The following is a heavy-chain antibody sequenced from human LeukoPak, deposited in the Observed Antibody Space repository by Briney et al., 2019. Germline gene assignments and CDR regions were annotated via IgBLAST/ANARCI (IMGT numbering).Heavy chain of an antibody. CDR2: INHSGST. V-gene: IGHV4-34*01. CDR1: GGSFSSYY. J-gene: IGHJ6*02. Sequence: SETLSLTCAVYGGSFSSYYWIRIRQPPGKGLEWIGEINHSGSTKYNPSLKSRVSISVDTSKNQFSLRLRSVTAADTAVYYCASIRGRVGLYYYYGMDVWGQGTTVTVSS. D-gene: IGHD3/OR15-3a*01. CDR3: ASIRGRVGLYYYYGMDV.